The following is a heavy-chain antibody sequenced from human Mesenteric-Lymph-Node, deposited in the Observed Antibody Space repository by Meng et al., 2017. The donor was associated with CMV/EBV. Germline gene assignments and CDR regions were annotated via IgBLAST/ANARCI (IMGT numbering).Heavy chain of an antibody. CDR3: ARDKRTFLVGATLFFDY. D-gene: IGHD1-26*01. CDR2: ISTSSSYM. Sequence: GESLKISCAASGFTFSSYSMHWVRQAPGKGLDWVSFISTSSSYMYYAHSVKGRFTISRDNAKNSLYLQMNSLRAEDTAVYYCARDKRTFLVGATLFFDYWGQGTLVTVSS. J-gene: IGHJ4*02. CDR1: GFTFSSYS. V-gene: IGHV3-21*01.